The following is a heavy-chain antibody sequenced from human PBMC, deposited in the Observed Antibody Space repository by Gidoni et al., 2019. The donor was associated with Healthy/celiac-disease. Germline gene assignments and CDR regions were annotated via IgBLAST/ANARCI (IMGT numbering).Heavy chain of an antibody. J-gene: IGHJ4*02. CDR2: KWYDGSNK. V-gene: IGHV3-33*01. CDR3: AREVGNCTGGVCYSAPYFDY. Sequence: QVQLVASGGGVVQPLGSLRLSCAASVSTFSSSGMHWVRQAPGKGLEWVAVKWYDGSNKYYADSVKDRFTISRDNSKNTLYLQMNSLRAEDTAVYYCAREVGNCTGGVCYSAPYFDYWGQGTLVTVSS. D-gene: IGHD2-8*02. CDR1: VSTFSSSG.